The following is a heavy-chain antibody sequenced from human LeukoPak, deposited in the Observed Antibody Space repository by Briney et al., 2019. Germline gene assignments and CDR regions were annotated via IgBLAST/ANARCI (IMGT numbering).Heavy chain of an antibody. Sequence: SETLSLTCTVSGGSISSSSYYWGWIRQPPGKGLEWIGSIYYSGSTYYNPSLQSRVTISVDTSKNQFSLKLSSVTAAGTAVYYCALCAPTDYDFWSGYSVNWFDPWGQGALVTVSS. CDR1: GGSISSSSYY. V-gene: IGHV4-39*01. D-gene: IGHD3-3*01. J-gene: IGHJ5*02. CDR3: ALCAPTDYDFWSGYSVNWFDP. CDR2: IYYSGST.